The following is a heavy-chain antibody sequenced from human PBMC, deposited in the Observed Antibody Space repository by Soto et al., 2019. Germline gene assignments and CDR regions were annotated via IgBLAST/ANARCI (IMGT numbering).Heavy chain of an antibody. CDR2: IKHSGST. CDR1: DGSFTGFH. D-gene: IGHD3-3*01. V-gene: IGHV4-34*01. Sequence: SETLSLTCAVYDGSFTGFHWTWIRRPPGKGLEWIGEIKHSGSTNYNPSLTRRVTISVDTSKNQFSLKLNSVTAADTAVYYCARGVPFGHYSMDVWGQGTTVTVSS. CDR3: ARGVPFGHYSMDV. J-gene: IGHJ6*02.